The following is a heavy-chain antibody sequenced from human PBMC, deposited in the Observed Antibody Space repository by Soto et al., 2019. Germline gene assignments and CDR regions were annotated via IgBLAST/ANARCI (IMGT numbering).Heavy chain of an antibody. D-gene: IGHD3-10*01. CDR3: ARRKKAWFGANKNFYYTHV. V-gene: IGHV3-33*01. CDR2: IWDEGSNK. Sequence: QVQLVESGGGVVQPGRSLSLSCAASGFTFIDYGFHWVRQAPGKGLEWVAVIWDEGSNKEYADSVRGRLTISRDNSKNTLYLQLNSLGAEDTAVYYCARRKKAWFGANKNFYYTHVWGRGTTVIVSS. J-gene: IGHJ6*03. CDR1: GFTFIDYG.